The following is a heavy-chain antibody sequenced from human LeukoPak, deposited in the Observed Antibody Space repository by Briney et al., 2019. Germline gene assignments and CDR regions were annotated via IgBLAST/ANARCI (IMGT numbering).Heavy chain of an antibody. CDR2: IYYSGST. CDR1: RGSISSSSYY. V-gene: IGHV4-39*01. Sequence: SETLSLTCTVSRGSISSSSYYWSWIRQPPGKGLEWIGSIYYSGSTYYNPSLKSRVTISVDTSKNQFSLKLSSVTAADTALYYCARHYVTAVAGTDAFDIWGQGTMVTVSS. D-gene: IGHD6-13*01. J-gene: IGHJ3*02. CDR3: ARHYVTAVAGTDAFDI.